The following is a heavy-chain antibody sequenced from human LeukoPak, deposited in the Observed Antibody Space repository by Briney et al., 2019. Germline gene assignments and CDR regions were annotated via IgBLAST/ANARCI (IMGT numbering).Heavy chain of an antibody. CDR1: GFTFSSYS. J-gene: IGHJ4*02. V-gene: IGHV3-21*01. D-gene: IGHD2-15*01. CDR3: ARDPSIVVVPDDY. Sequence: PGGSLRLSCAASGFTFSSYSMNWVRQAPGKGLEWVSSISSSSSYIYYADSVKGRFTISRDDAKNSLYLQMNSLRAEDTAVYYCARDPSIVVVPDDYWGQGTLVTVSS. CDR2: ISSSSSYI.